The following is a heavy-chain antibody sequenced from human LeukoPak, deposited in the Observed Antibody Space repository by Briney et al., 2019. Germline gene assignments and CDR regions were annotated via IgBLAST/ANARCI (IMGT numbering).Heavy chain of an antibody. CDR2: IKQDGSEK. J-gene: IGHJ4*02. D-gene: IGHD3-10*01. CDR3: ARDGFGELLGEVFDY. V-gene: IGHV3-7*03. CDR1: GFTFSSYW. Sequence: EGSLRLSCAASGFTFSSYWMSWVRQAPGKGLEWVANIKQDGSEKYYVDSVKGRFTISRDNAKNSLYLQMNSLRAEDTAVYYCARDGFGELLGEVFDYWGQGTLVTVSS.